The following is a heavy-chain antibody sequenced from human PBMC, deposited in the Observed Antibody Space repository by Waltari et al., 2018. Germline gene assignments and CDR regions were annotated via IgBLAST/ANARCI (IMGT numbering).Heavy chain of an antibody. Sequence: EVQLVESGGGLVQPGGSLRLSCAASGFTFSSYDMHWVRQVTGKRLEWVLAIDSACHTSFADSVTGRFTISRENAKNSMYLQMNSLTAGDTAVYYCVKEGVPTPGNWYFDLWGRGTLVTVSS. J-gene: IGHJ2*01. D-gene: IGHD1-1*01. CDR1: GFTFSSYD. CDR2: IDSACHT. CDR3: VKEGVPTPGNWYFDL. V-gene: IGHV3-13*01.